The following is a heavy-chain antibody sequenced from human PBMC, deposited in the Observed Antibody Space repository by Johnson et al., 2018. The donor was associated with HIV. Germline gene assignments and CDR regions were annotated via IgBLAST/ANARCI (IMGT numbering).Heavy chain of an antibody. CDR3: ARAHDAFDI. J-gene: IGHJ3*02. CDR2: ISYDGSNK. V-gene: IGHV3-30*04. CDR1: GFAFSNYA. Sequence: QVQLVESGGGVVQPGGSLRLSCAASGFAFSNYAMHWVRQAPGKGLEWMAIISYDGSNKYYADSVKGRFTISRDNSKNTLYLQMNSLRAEDTAVYYCARAHDAFDIWGQGTMVTVSS.